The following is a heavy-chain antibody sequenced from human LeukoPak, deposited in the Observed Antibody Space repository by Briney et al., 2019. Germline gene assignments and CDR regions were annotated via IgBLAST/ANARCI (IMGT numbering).Heavy chain of an antibody. J-gene: IGHJ6*02. CDR2: ISAYNGNT. CDR1: GYTFTSYG. D-gene: IGHD3-22*01. CDR3: ARVMDSSGYYDYYYGMDV. Sequence: ASVKVSCKASGYTFTSYGISWVRQAPGQGLEWMGWISAYNGNTNYAQKPQGRVTMTTDTSTSTAYMELRSLRSDDTAVYYCARVMDSSGYYDYYYGMDVWGQGTTVTVSS. V-gene: IGHV1-18*01.